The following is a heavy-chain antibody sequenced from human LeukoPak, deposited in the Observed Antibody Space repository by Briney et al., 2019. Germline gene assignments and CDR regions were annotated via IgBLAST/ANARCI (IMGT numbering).Heavy chain of an antibody. J-gene: IGHJ4*02. CDR2: ISWNSGSI. CDR3: ARDPPGAHFDY. V-gene: IGHV3-9*01. D-gene: IGHD7-27*01. Sequence: PGGSLRLSCAASGFTFSSYGMHWVRQAPGKGLEWVSGISWNSGSIGYADSVKGRFTISRDNAQNSLYLQMNSLRVEDTAVYYCARDPPGAHFDYWGQGTLVTVSS. CDR1: GFTFSSYG.